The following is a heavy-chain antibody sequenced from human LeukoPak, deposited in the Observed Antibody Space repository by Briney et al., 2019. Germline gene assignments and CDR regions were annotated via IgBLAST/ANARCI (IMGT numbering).Heavy chain of an antibody. J-gene: IGHJ4*02. D-gene: IGHD3-3*02. V-gene: IGHV3-23*01. CDR2: VSGSGATT. CDR1: GFTFRNSA. CDR3: ANGARLATYFDC. Sequence: GGNLRLSCAASGFTFRNSAMTWVRQAPGKGLEWVSTVSGSGATTYYADSVKGRFTIARDISKNTLYLQMNSLRAEDTAIYYCANGARLATYFDCWGQGTLVTVSS.